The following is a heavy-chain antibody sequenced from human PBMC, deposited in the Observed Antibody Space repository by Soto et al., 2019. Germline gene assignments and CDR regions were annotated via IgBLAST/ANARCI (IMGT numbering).Heavy chain of an antibody. V-gene: IGHV1-24*01. J-gene: IGHJ5*02. CDR3: ATWVIAAAGTFDP. CDR1: GYTLTELS. D-gene: IGHD6-13*01. CDR2: FDPEDGET. Sequence: ASVKVSCKVSGYTLTELSMHWVRQAPGKGLEWMGGFDPEDGETIYAQKFQGRVTMTEDTSTDTAYMELSSLRSEDTAVYYCATWVIAAAGTFDPWGQETLVTVSS.